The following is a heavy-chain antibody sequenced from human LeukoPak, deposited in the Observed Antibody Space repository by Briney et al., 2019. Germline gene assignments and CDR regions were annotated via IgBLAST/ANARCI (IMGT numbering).Heavy chain of an antibody. D-gene: IGHD6-19*01. CDR3: ARDSAWLAFDY. CDR2: IKLDGSEK. V-gene: IGHV3-7*01. Sequence: GGSLRLSCAASGFTFSSYWMSWVRQAPGKGLEWVANIKLDGSEKYYVDSVKGRFTISRDNAKNSLYLQMNSLRAEGTAVYYCARDSAWLAFDYWGQGTLVTVSS. CDR1: GFTFSSYW. J-gene: IGHJ4*02.